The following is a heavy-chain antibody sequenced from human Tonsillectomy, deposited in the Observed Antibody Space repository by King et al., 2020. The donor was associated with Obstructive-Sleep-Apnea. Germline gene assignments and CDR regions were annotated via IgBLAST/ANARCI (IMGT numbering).Heavy chain of an antibody. CDR3: ARHTTDYDVLTGYSYHFDS. Sequence: HVQLQESGPGLVKPSETLSLTCTVSVGSIISYYWSWIRQPPGKGLECLGYIYYSGSTKYNPSLKNRATISVDTSKNQFSLKLSPLTASDTAVYYCARHTTDYDVLTGYSYHFDSWGQGTLVTVSS. D-gene: IGHD3-9*01. CDR1: VGSIISYY. V-gene: IGHV4-59*08. J-gene: IGHJ4*02. CDR2: IYYSGST.